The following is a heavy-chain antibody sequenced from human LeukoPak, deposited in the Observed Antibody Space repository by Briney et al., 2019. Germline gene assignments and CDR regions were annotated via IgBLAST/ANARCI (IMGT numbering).Heavy chain of an antibody. J-gene: IGHJ2*01. CDR1: GFTFTSYA. D-gene: IGHD1-1*01. Sequence: GRSLRLSCAASGFTFTSYAMSWIRQAPGKGLEWVSAISAAGADTYYPDSVKGRFTISRDNSKNTLYLQMNSLRAEDTAIYYCAKPRAMTTGVGRYFDLWGRGTLVTVSS. CDR2: ISAAGADT. V-gene: IGHV3-23*01. CDR3: AKPRAMTTGVGRYFDL.